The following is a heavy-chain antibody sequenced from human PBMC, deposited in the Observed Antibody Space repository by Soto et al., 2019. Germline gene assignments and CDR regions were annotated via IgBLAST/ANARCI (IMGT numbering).Heavy chain of an antibody. D-gene: IGHD3-3*02. Sequence: SSVKVSCKXSGGSVPRYAFPWVRQAPGQGLECVGRINAIVGNPNYAQKFQSRVTIAAVRCTITVYLDVTGLTSENTAAYVCGSFPRQHFHNWYSHVWFDTWGQVSLVTVSS. CDR2: INAIVGNP. V-gene: IGHV1-69*04. CDR3: GSFPRQHFHNWYSHVWFDT. J-gene: IGHJ5*02. CDR1: GGSVPRYA.